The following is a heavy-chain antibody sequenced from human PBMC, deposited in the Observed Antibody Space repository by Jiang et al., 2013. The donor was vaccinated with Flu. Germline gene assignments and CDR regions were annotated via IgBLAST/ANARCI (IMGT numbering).Heavy chain of an antibody. CDR3: AREEFGPYDSSGYTEFDY. CDR2: ISAYNGNT. CDR1: GYTFTSYG. V-gene: IGHV1-18*01. J-gene: IGHJ4*02. D-gene: IGHD3-22*01. Sequence: EVKKPGASVKVSCKASGYTFTSYGISWVRQAPGQGLEWMGWISAYNGNTNYAQKLQGRVTMTTDTSTSTAYMELRSLRSDDTAVYYCAREEFGPYDSSGYTEFDYWGQGTLVTVSS.